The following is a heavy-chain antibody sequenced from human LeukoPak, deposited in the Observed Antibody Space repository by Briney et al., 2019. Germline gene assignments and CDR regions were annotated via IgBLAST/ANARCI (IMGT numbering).Heavy chain of an antibody. Sequence: PSETLSLTCTVSGGSISSGGYYWSWIRQHPGKGLEWIGYIYYSGSTYYNPSLKSRVTISVDTSKNQFSLKLSSVTAADTAVYYCARLVRGVIRNWFDPWGQGTLVTVSS. D-gene: IGHD3-10*01. CDR3: ARLVRGVIRNWFDP. V-gene: IGHV4-31*03. CDR2: IYYSGST. CDR1: GGSISSGGYY. J-gene: IGHJ5*02.